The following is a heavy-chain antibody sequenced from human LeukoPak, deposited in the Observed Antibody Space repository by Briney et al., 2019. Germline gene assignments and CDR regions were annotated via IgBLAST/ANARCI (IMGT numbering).Heavy chain of an antibody. J-gene: IGHJ4*02. CDR2: IYTSGST. CDR3: ARTNGYPNYYFDY. Sequence: SETLSLTXTVSGGSISSGSYYWSWIRQPAGKGLEWIGRIYTSGSTNYNPSLKSRVTISVDTSKNQFSLKLSSVTAADTAVYYCARTNGYPNYYFDYWGQGTLVTVSS. CDR1: GGSISSGSYY. V-gene: IGHV4-61*02. D-gene: IGHD1-1*01.